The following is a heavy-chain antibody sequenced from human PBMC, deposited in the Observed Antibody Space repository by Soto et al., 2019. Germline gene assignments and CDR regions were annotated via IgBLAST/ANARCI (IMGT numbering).Heavy chain of an antibody. CDR3: VGGQYYFDY. CDR1: GFPFTTYG. D-gene: IGHD3-10*01. CDR2: ISFDGSNK. J-gene: IGHJ4*02. Sequence: QVQLVESGGGVVQPGTSLRLSCVASGFPFTTYGMHWVREGPGKGLEWVAVISFDGSNKYYADSVKGRFTISRDNSNNTLFLQMISLRPEDTALYYCVGGQYYFDYRGQGTLVTVSS. V-gene: IGHV3-30*03.